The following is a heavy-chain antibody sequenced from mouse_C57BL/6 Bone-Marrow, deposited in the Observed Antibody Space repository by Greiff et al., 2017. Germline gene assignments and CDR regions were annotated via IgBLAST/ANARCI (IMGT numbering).Heavy chain of an antibody. Sequence: VQLQQSVAELVRPGASVKLSCTASGFNIKNTYMHWVKQRPEQGLEWIGRIDPANGNTKYAPKYPEKATITADTSTNTAYMQLSRQTSKDTAIYYGARGYGSRNYWGQGTTLTVSA. D-gene: IGHD1-1*01. CDR2: IDPANGNT. CDR3: ARGYGSRNY. CDR1: GFNIKNTY. J-gene: IGHJ2*01. V-gene: IGHV14-3*01.